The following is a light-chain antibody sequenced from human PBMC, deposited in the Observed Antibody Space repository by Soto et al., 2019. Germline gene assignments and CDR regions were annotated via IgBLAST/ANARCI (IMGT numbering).Light chain of an antibody. CDR3: QQSYSSPLT. CDR1: QSISSY. Sequence: DIQMTQSPSSLSASVGDRVTITCRASQSISSYLNWYQQKPEKAPKLLIYAASSLQSGVPSRFSGSGSGTDFTLIISSLQPEDFATYYCQQSYSSPLTFGGGTKVEIK. V-gene: IGKV1-39*01. J-gene: IGKJ4*01. CDR2: AAS.